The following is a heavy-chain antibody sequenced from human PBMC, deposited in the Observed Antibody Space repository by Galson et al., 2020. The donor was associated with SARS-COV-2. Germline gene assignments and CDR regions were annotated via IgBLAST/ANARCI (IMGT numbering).Heavy chain of an antibody. CDR1: GFSLSTSGMC. Sequence: SGPTLVKPTQTLTLTCTFSGFSLSTSGMCVSWIRQPPGKALEWLALIDWDDDQYYSTSLKTRLTISKDTSKNQVVLTMTNMDPVDTATYYCARIHYDILTGYYLPFDYWGQGTLVTVSS. D-gene: IGHD3-9*01. CDR2: IDWDDDQ. CDR3: ARIHYDILTGYYLPFDY. J-gene: IGHJ4*02. V-gene: IGHV2-70*01.